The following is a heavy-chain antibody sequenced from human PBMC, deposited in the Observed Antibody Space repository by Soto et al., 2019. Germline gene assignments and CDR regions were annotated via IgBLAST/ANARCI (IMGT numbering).Heavy chain of an antibody. D-gene: IGHD3-16*02. J-gene: IGHJ5*02. CDR2: IYPGDSDT. CDR3: ARSRSYRCVPWGYCVDP. Sequence: MPGKGLEWMGIIYPGDSDTRYSPSFQGQVTISADKSISTAYLQWSSLKASDTAMYYWARSRSYRCVPWGYCVDPWGQETLVTVP. V-gene: IGHV5-51*01.